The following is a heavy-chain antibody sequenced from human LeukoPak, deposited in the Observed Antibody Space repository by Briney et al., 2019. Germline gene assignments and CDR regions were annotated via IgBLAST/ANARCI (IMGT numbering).Heavy chain of an antibody. J-gene: IGHJ4*02. Sequence: SETLSLTCTVSGASISSYYWSWIRQVAGKGLKWIGRIYTSGTTDYNPSLKSRVTMSVDTSKTQFSLELRSVTAADTAVYFCARGSGYVDYWGQGTLVTVSS. CDR1: GASISSYY. D-gene: IGHD3-10*01. V-gene: IGHV4-4*07. CDR3: ARGSGYVDY. CDR2: IYTSGTT.